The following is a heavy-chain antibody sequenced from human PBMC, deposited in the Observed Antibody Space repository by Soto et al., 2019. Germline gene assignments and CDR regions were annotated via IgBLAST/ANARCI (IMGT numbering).Heavy chain of an antibody. CDR3: ASRKSYYASGTDN. J-gene: IGHJ4*02. CDR2: VYYSGTT. D-gene: IGHD3-10*01. Sequence: QVQLQESGPGLVKPSQTLSLTCTVSGDSVTSADYYWNWIRQTPGKGLEWIGHVYYSGTTDYHPSLKSRITISLATSKNQFSLRLSSVTAADTAIYYCASRKSYYASGTDNWGQGTLVTVSS. CDR1: GDSVTSADYY. V-gene: IGHV4-30-4*01.